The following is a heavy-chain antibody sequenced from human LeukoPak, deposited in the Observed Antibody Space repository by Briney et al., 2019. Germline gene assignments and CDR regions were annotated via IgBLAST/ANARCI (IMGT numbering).Heavy chain of an antibody. D-gene: IGHD2-21*02. CDR1: GGTFSSYA. Sequence: ASVKVSCKASGGTFSSYAISWGRQAPGQGLEWMGGIIPIFGTANYAQKFQGRVTITTDESTSTAYMELSSLRSGDTAVYYCARETPCGGDCYSSHWGQGTLVTVSS. CDR3: ARETPCGGDCYSSH. J-gene: IGHJ4*02. V-gene: IGHV1-69*05. CDR2: IIPIFGTA.